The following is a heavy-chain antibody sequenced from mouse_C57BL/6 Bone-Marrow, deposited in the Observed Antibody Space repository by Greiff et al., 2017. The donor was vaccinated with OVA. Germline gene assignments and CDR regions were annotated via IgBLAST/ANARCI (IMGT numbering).Heavy chain of an antibody. CDR2: IDPSDSAN. Sequence: QVQLQQPGAELVRPGSSVKLSCKASGYTFTSYWMHWVKQRPIQGLEWIGNIDPSDSANHYNQKFKDKATLTVDKSSSTSYMQLSSLTSEDSAGYYCARSYYYGSSLFAYWGQGTLVTVSA. J-gene: IGHJ3*01. V-gene: IGHV1-52*01. CDR3: ARSYYYGSSLFAY. D-gene: IGHD1-1*01. CDR1: GYTFTSYW.